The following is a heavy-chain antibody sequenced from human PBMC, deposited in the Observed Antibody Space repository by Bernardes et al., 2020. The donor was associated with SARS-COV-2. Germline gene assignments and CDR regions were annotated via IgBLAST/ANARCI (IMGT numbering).Heavy chain of an antibody. CDR3: TRDAIGEVDYDSWSGYPEY. Sequence: GGSLRLSCAASGFIVSSNYMSWVRQAPGKGLEWVAVIYSGGTTHYAESVKGRFTISRDNSKNALFLQMNSLRAEDTAVYYCTRDAIGEVDYDSWSGYPEYWGLGTLVTVSS. V-gene: IGHV3-66*02. CDR2: IYSGGTT. D-gene: IGHD3-3*01. CDR1: GFIVSSNY. J-gene: IGHJ4*02.